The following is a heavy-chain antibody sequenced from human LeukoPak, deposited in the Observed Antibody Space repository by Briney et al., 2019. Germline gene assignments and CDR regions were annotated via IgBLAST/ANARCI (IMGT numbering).Heavy chain of an antibody. D-gene: IGHD3-22*01. CDR1: GFTFSSYG. J-gene: IGHJ3*02. CDR2: IWYDGSNK. CDR3: AREPPVGYDSSGSFDI. V-gene: IGHV3-33*01. Sequence: PGGSLRLSCAASGFTFSSYGMHWVRQAPGKGLEWVAVIWYDGSNKYYADSVKGRLTISRDNSKNTLYLQMNSLRAEDTAVYYCAREPPVGYDSSGSFDIWGQGTMVTVSS.